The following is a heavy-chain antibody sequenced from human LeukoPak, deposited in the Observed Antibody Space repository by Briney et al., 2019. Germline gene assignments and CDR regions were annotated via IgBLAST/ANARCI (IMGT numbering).Heavy chain of an antibody. V-gene: IGHV3-30*12. CDR1: GFAFTRHA. CDR3: ARTVVGAPRATRYYYGMDV. CDR2: IYYDGIDK. D-gene: IGHD2-15*01. J-gene: IGHJ6*02. Sequence: GGSLRLSCAASGFAFTRHAMHWVRQAPGKGLEWVAYIYYDGIDKNYADTVKGRFTISRDNSKNTLYLQMNSLKTEDTAVYYCARTVVGAPRATRYYYGMDVWGQGTTVTVSS.